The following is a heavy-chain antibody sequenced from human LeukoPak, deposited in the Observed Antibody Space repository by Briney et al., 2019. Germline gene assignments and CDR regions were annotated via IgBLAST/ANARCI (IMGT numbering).Heavy chain of an antibody. CDR3: ARMRGYSLGYWYLDV. Sequence: ASVKVSCKAAGYTPTSHDINWVRQAAGQGLEWMGWMNPTSGYTGYAQKFQGRITLTRDTSISTAYMELSSLRSDDTAVYYCARMRGYSLGYWYLDVWGRGTLVSVSS. D-gene: IGHD5-18*01. CDR2: MNPTSGYT. V-gene: IGHV1-8*01. J-gene: IGHJ2*01. CDR1: GYTPTSHD.